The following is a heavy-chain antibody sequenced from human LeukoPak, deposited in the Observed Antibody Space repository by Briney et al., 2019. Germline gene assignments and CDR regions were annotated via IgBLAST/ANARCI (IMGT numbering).Heavy chain of an antibody. CDR1: GGSISSYY. J-gene: IGHJ3*02. D-gene: IGHD6-13*01. Sequence: SETLSLTCTVSGGSISSYYWSWIRQPPEKGLEWIGEINHSGSTNYNPSLKSRVTISVDTPKNQFSLKLSSVTAADTAVYYCAITLAAADYDAFDIWGQGTMVTVSS. CDR2: INHSGST. CDR3: AITLAAADYDAFDI. V-gene: IGHV4-34*01.